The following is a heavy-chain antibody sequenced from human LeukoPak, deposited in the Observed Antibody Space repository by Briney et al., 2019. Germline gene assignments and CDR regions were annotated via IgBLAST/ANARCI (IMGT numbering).Heavy chain of an antibody. Sequence: ASVKVSCKASGGTFSSYTISWVRQAPGQGLEWMGWMNPNSGNTGYAQKFQGRVTMTRNTSISTAYMELSSLRSEDTAVYYCARGGYSSGWYVIMDYWGQGTLVTVSS. V-gene: IGHV1-8*02. CDR1: GGTFSSYT. CDR2: MNPNSGNT. D-gene: IGHD6-19*01. CDR3: ARGGYSSGWYVIMDY. J-gene: IGHJ4*02.